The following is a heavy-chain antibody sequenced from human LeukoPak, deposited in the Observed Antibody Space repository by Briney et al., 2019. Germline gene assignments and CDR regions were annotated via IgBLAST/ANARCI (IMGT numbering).Heavy chain of an antibody. CDR2: IYYSGST. D-gene: IGHD3-10*01. Sequence: SETLSLTCTVPGGSISSYYWSWIRQPPGKGLEWIGYIYYSGSTNYNPSLKSRVTISVDTSKNQFSLKLSSVTAADTAVYYCARHEGSTHGDLYYYYYGMDVWGQGTTVTVSS. CDR1: GGSISSYY. J-gene: IGHJ6*02. V-gene: IGHV4-59*08. CDR3: ARHEGSTHGDLYYYYYGMDV.